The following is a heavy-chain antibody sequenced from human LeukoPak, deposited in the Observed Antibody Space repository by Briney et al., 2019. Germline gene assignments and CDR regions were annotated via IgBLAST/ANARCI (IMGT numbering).Heavy chain of an antibody. V-gene: IGHV4-59*12. CDR3: ARASPGYSYGYPFDY. CDR2: IYYSGST. CDR1: GGSISSYY. D-gene: IGHD5-18*01. Sequence: SETLSLTCTVSGGSISSYYWSWIRQPPGKGLEWIGYIYYSGSTNYNPSLKSRVTISVDTSKNQFSLKLSSVTAADTAVYYCARASPGYSYGYPFDYWGQGTLVTVSS. J-gene: IGHJ4*02.